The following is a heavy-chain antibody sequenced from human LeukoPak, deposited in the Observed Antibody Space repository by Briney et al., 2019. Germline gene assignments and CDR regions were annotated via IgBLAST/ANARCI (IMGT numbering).Heavy chain of an antibody. Sequence: GESLKISCKASGYSFTNYWIGWVRQMPGKGLEWMGIIYPGGSDTKYSPSFQGQVTISADKSINTAYLQWSSLRASDTAMYYCARQGTIVAGTLGTTFHYWGQGTLLTVSS. V-gene: IGHV5-51*01. D-gene: IGHD5-12*01. CDR2: IYPGGSDT. CDR1: GYSFTNYW. J-gene: IGHJ4*02. CDR3: ARQGTIVAGTLGTTFHY.